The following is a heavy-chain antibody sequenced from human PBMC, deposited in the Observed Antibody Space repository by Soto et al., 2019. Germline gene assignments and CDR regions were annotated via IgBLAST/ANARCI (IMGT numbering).Heavy chain of an antibody. J-gene: IGHJ4*02. CDR3: ARDPPETPSDY. V-gene: IGHV1-18*01. CDR1: GYTFTDYG. Sequence: QVQLVQSGADVKKPGASVKVSCKASGYTFTDYGISWVRQAPGQGLEWMGWISAKNGNTNLGQKCRVRVTLTTDTSTSTVYMELRSLTPDDTAVYYCARDPPETPSDYWGQGTLVTVSS. CDR2: ISAKNGNT.